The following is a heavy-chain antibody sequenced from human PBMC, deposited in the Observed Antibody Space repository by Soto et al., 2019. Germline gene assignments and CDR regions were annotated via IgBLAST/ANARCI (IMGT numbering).Heavy chain of an antibody. CDR2: IYKSGGC. CDR3: ATLVAVADPVGYYYDGMDV. J-gene: IGHJ6*02. CDR1: GGSIREYY. Sequence: PSETLSLTCTVSGGSIREYYWSWLRQPPGKGLEWIGDIYKSGGCKYNPSLKRRVTISIDQSRNQFSLKLGYVTAADTDIYYCATLVAVADPVGYYYDGMDVWGQGIKVTVSS. V-gene: IGHV4-59*01. D-gene: IGHD6-19*01.